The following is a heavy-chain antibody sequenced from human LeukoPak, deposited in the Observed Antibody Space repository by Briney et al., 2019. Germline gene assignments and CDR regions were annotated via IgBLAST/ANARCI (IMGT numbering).Heavy chain of an antibody. CDR3: ARPPYYYGSGSYYNGTPGNWFDP. D-gene: IGHD3-10*01. CDR2: ISYDGSNK. Sequence: PGRSLRLSCAASGFTFSSYAMHWVRQAPGKGLEWVAVISYDGSNKYYADSVKGRFTISRDNSKNTLYLQMNSLRAEDTAVYYCARPPYYYGSGSYYNGTPGNWFDPWGQGTLVTVSS. J-gene: IGHJ5*02. CDR1: GFTFSSYA. V-gene: IGHV3-30-3*01.